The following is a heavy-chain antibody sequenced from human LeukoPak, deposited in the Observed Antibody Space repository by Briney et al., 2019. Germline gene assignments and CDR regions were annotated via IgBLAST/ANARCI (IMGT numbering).Heavy chain of an antibody. CDR1: GDSVSINSAA. D-gene: IGHD6-6*01. CDR3: SRRCPAGSSSSGIDV. Sequence: SQTLSLTCAISGDSVSINSAAWNWVRQSPSRGLEWQGRTYYRSKWYNDYAVSVKSRIPITPHTSKIPFSLQLNSVTPEDPAVYYCSRRCPAGSSSSGIDVWGQGTTVTVSS. CDR2: TYYRSKWYN. J-gene: IGHJ6*02. V-gene: IGHV6-1*01.